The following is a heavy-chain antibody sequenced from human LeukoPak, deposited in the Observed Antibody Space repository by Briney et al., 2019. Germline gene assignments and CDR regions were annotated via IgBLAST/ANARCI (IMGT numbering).Heavy chain of an antibody. CDR3: ARDLGTTMITSLGY. Sequence: GVSLRLSCAASGFTFSSHTMNWVRHAPGKGLEWVSSISSSSTYIYYADSVEGRFTISGDNTENSLFLEKNSLRAEDTAVYYCARDLGTTMITSLGYWGQGTLVTVSS. V-gene: IGHV3-21*01. D-gene: IGHD3-22*01. CDR1: GFTFSSHT. J-gene: IGHJ4*02. CDR2: ISSSSTYI.